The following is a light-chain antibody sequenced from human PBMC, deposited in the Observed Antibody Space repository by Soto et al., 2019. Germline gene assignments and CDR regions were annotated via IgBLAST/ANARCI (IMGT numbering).Light chain of an antibody. Sequence: EIVLTQSPGTLSLSPGERATLSCRASQSVSSTYLAWYQQKPGQAPRLLIYGASSRATGIPDRFRGSGSGTDFNLTISRLEPEDFAVYYCQQYGSSPQTFGQGTKVEIK. CDR2: GAS. CDR3: QQYGSSPQT. V-gene: IGKV3-20*01. J-gene: IGKJ1*01. CDR1: QSVSSTY.